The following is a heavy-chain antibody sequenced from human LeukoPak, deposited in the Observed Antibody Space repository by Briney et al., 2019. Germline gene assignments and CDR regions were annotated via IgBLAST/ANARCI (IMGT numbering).Heavy chain of an antibody. Sequence: SVKVSCKASGGTFSSYAISWVRQAPGQGLEWMGGIIPIFDTANYAQKFQGRVTITAEESTSTAYMELSSLRSEDTAVYYCARSRYCSSTSCYRRNYYFDYWGQGTLVTVSS. CDR2: IIPIFDTA. CDR1: GGTFSSYA. CDR3: ARSRYCSSTSCYRRNYYFDY. J-gene: IGHJ4*02. D-gene: IGHD2-2*01. V-gene: IGHV1-69*13.